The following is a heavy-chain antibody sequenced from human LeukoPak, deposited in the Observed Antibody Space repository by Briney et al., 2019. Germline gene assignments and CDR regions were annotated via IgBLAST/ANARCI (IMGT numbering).Heavy chain of an antibody. V-gene: IGHV3-74*01. CDR3: ASMYRSDYYYYRDV. J-gene: IGHJ6*03. CDR1: GFTFSNHG. Sequence: PGGTLRLSCAPSGFTFSNHGMNWVRQAPGKGLVWVSRINSDGSSTSYADSVKGRFTSSRDNAKNTLYLQMNSLRAEDTAVYYCASMYRSDYYYYRDVWGKGTTVSVSS. D-gene: IGHD1-14*01. CDR2: INSDGSST.